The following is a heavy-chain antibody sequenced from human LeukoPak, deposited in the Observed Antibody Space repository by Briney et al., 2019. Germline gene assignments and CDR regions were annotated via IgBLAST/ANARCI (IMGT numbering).Heavy chain of an antibody. CDR3: ARDNPTSNYYDSSGKYRGDY. D-gene: IGHD3-22*01. CDR2: ISISSSYI. Sequence: GGSLRLSCAASGFTFSSYSMNWVRQAPGKGLEWVSSISISSSYIYYADSVKGRFTISRDNAKNSLYLQMNSLRAEDTAVYYCARDNPTSNYYDSSGKYRGDYWGQGTLVTVSS. V-gene: IGHV3-21*01. CDR1: GFTFSSYS. J-gene: IGHJ4*02.